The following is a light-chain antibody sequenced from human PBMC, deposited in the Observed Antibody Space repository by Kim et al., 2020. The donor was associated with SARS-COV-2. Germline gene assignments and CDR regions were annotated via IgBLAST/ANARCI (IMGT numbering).Light chain of an antibody. V-gene: IGKV1-5*03. CDR1: RNIDTW. CDR2: KAS. J-gene: IGKJ1*01. CDR3: QQDKSFPWT. Sequence: DIQMTQFPSTLSASVGDSVTITCRASRNIDTWVAWYQQKPGEAPKLLIYKASNLKSGVPSKFSGSGSGTEFTLTTSSLQPDDFATYYCQQDKSFPWTFGQGTKVDIK.